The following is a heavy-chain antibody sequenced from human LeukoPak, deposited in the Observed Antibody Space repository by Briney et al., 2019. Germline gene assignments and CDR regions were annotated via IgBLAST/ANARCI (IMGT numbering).Heavy chain of an antibody. Sequence: QPGGSLRLPCAASGFTFSGYAMNWVRQAPGKGLEWLLHISSTGGTIYYADSVKGRLTVSRDNAKNSLYLQMNSLRAEDTAVYYCAKSDPYGDSLIEIWGQGALVTVSS. CDR1: GFTFSGYA. V-gene: IGHV3-48*03. CDR2: ISSTGGTI. D-gene: IGHD4-17*01. J-gene: IGHJ4*02. CDR3: AKSDPYGDSLIEI.